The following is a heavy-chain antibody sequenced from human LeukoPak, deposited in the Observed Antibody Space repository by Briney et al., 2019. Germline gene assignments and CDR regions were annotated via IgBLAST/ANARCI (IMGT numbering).Heavy chain of an antibody. V-gene: IGHV3-7*01. J-gene: IGHJ4*02. CDR2: IKKDGSEK. Sequence: AGGSLRLSCAASGFTFSNNWMSWVRQAPGKGLECVANIKKDGSEKYYINSVKGRFTISRDNSKNTLYLQMNSLRAEDTAVYYCARAFSSEGPFDYWGQGTLVTVSS. CDR3: ARAFSSEGPFDY. CDR1: GFTFSNNW. D-gene: IGHD6-19*01.